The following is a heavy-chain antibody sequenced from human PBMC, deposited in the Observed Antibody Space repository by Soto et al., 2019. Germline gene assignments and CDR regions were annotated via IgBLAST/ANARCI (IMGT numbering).Heavy chain of an antibody. CDR3: AGAYYYCYYMDV. J-gene: IGHJ6*03. V-gene: IGHV4-31*03. Sequence: QVQLQESGPGLVKPSQTLSLTCTVSGGSISSGVYYWSWIRQHPGKGLEWIGYIYYSGNTYYNPSLQNRVTVSVDTSKNQFSLNLSSVTAADTAVYYCAGAYYYCYYMDVWGKGTTVTVSS. CDR1: GGSISSGVYY. CDR2: IYYSGNT.